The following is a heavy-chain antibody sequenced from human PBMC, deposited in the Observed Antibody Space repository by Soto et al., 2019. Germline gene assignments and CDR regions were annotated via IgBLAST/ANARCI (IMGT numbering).Heavy chain of an antibody. CDR2: ISSSGSTI. V-gene: IGHV3-48*03. Sequence: GGSLRLSCAASGFTFSSYEMNWVRQAPGKGLEWVSYISSSGSTIYYADSVKGRFTISRDNAKNSLYLQMNSLRAEDTAVYYCATHYYGSGSYYNYFDYWGQGTLVTVSS. CDR3: ATHYYGSGSYYNYFDY. D-gene: IGHD3-10*01. J-gene: IGHJ4*02. CDR1: GFTFSSYE.